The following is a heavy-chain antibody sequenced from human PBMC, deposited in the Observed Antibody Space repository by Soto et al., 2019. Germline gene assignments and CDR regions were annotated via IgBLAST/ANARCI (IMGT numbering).Heavy chain of an antibody. CDR2: ISAYNGNT. Sequence: ASVKVSCKASGYTFTSYGISWVRQPPGQGLEWMGWISAYNGNTNYAQKLQGRVTMATDTSTSTAYMELRSLRSDDTAVYYCARVNSGYDWAPRDYWGQGTLVTVSS. CDR1: GYTFTSYG. D-gene: IGHD5-12*01. J-gene: IGHJ4*02. V-gene: IGHV1-18*04. CDR3: ARVNSGYDWAPRDY.